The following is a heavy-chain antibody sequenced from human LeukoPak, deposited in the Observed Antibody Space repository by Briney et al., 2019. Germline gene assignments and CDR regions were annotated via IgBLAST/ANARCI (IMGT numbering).Heavy chain of an antibody. CDR2: ISYDGSNK. Sequence: GGSLRLSCAASGFTLSSYDMQWVRQAPGKGLEWVAFISYDGSNKYYADSVKGRFTISRDNDKNTLYLQMNSLRDEDTAVYYCAREDSSGPAYNYYMDVRGKGTTVTIFS. J-gene: IGHJ6*03. D-gene: IGHD6-19*01. V-gene: IGHV3-30*04. CDR1: GFTLSSYD. CDR3: AREDSSGPAYNYYMDV.